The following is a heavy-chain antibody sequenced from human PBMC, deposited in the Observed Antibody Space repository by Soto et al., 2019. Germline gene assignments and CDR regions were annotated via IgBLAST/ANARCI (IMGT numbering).Heavy chain of an antibody. CDR2: IKEDGSEK. CDR3: ARDCSGGDCYY. CDR1: GFSLSYYW. J-gene: IGHJ4*02. V-gene: IGHV3-7*01. Sequence: EVQLVESGGGLVQPGGALEPSCAASGFSLSYYWMGWGRQAPGKGLEWVGNIKEDGSEKYYVDSVKGRFTISRDNAKNSVYLQMNSLRVEDTAVYYCARDCSGGDCYYWGQGTLVTVSS. D-gene: IGHD2-21*02.